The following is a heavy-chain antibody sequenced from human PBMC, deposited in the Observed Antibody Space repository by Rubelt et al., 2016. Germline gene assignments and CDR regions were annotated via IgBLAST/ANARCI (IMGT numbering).Heavy chain of an antibody. Sequence: QVQLQQWGAGLLKPSETLSLTCAVYGGSFSGYYWSWIRQHPGKGLEWIGYIYYSGSTYYNPSLKSRGTISVDTSKNQFSLKLSSVTTADTAVYYCARMDGFNYNWFDPWGQGTLVTVSS. D-gene: IGHD5-24*01. J-gene: IGHJ5*02. CDR1: GGSFSGYY. CDR2: IYYSGST. CDR3: ARMDGFNYNWFDP. V-gene: IGHV4-34*01.